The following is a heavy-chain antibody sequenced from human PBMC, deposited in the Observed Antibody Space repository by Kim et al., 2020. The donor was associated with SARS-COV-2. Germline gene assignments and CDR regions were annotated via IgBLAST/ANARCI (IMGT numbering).Heavy chain of an antibody. Sequence: GGSLRLSCAASGFTFSSYGMHWVRQAPGKGLEWVAVIWYDGSNKYYADSVKGRFTISRDNSKNTLYLQMNSLRAEDTAVYYCARDLAPINYDFWSGISKYYYYGMNVWAQGTT. D-gene: IGHD3-3*01. J-gene: IGHJ6*02. CDR2: IWYDGSNK. V-gene: IGHV3-33*01. CDR1: GFTFSSYG. CDR3: ARDLAPINYDFWSGISKYYYYGMNV.